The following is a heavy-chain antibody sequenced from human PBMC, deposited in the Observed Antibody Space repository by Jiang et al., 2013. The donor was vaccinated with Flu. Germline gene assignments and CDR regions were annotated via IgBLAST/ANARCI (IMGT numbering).Heavy chain of an antibody. V-gene: IGHV1-46*01. CDR3: ARTLPKIGRSWYRFDY. CDR1: IHLHQLL. D-gene: IGHD6-13*01. J-gene: IGHJ4*02. CDR2: INPSGGST. Sequence: SGAEVKKPGASSEGFLQGIWIHLHQLLYALGATGPWTRLEWMGIINPSGGSTSYAQKFQGRVTMTRDTSTSTVYMELSSLRSEDTAVYYCARTLPKIGRSWYRFDYWGQGTLVTVSS.